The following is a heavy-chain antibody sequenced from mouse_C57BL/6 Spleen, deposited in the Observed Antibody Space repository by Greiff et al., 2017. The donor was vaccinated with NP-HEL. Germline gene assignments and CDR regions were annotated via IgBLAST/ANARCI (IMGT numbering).Heavy chain of an antibody. V-gene: IGHV1-55*01. Sequence: QVQLQQPGAELVKPGASVKMSCKASGYTFTSYWITWVKQRPGQGLEWIGDIYPGSGSTNYNEKFKSKATLTVDTSSSTAYMQLSSLTSEDSAVYYCARGKYGNYWFAYWGQGTLVTVSA. CDR1: GYTFTSYW. D-gene: IGHD2-1*01. CDR3: ARGKYGNYWFAY. CDR2: IYPGSGST. J-gene: IGHJ3*01.